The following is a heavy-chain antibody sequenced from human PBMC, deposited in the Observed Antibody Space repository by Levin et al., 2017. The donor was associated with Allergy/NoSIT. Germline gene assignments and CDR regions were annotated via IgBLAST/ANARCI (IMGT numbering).Heavy chain of an antibody. J-gene: IGHJ5*02. CDR3: AREADVILWFGEVSWFDP. V-gene: IGHV3-20*04. CDR1: GFTFDDYG. D-gene: IGHD3-10*01. Sequence: GGSLRLSCAASGFTFDDYGMSWVRQAPGKGLEWVSGINWNGGSTGYADSVKGRFTISRDNAKNSLYLQMNSLRAEDTALYYCAREADVILWFGEVSWFDPWGQGTLVTVSS. CDR2: INWNGGST.